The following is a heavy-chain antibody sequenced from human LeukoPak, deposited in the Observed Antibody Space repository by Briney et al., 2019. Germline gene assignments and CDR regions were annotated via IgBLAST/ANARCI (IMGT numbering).Heavy chain of an antibody. CDR1: GGSFSRYA. V-gene: IGHV1-69*13. CDR2: IIPIFGTA. D-gene: IGHD3-22*01. Sequence: ASVKVSCKASGGSFSRYAISWVRQAPGQGLEWMGGIIPIFGTANYAQKFQGRVTITADESTRTAYMELRTLRSEDTAIYYCARGSGETGGYYYVYWGRGTPVTASS. J-gene: IGHJ4*02. CDR3: ARGSGETGGYYYVY.